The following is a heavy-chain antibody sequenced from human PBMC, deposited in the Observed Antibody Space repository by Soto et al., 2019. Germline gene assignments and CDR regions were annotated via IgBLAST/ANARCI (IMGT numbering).Heavy chain of an antibody. CDR2: IIPIFGTA. CDR1: GGTFSSYA. D-gene: IGHD3-10*01. Sequence: QVQLVQSGAEVKKPGSSVKVSCKASGGTFSSYAISWVRQAPGQGLEWMGGIIPIFGTANYAQKFQGRVTITADESTSKAYMELGSLRSEDTAVYYCARERSEPEGIYYFDYWGQGTLVTVSS. CDR3: ARERSEPEGIYYFDY. V-gene: IGHV1-69*12. J-gene: IGHJ4*02.